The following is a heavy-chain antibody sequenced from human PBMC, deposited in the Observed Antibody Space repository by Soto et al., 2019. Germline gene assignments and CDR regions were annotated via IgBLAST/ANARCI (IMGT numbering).Heavy chain of an antibody. CDR3: ARVLRVTAPYSNWFDP. CDR2: IYYSGST. CDR1: GGSISSGDYY. D-gene: IGHD2-21*02. Sequence: SETLSLTCTVSGGSISSGDYYWSWIRQPPXKGLEWIGYIYYSGSTYYNPSLKSRVTISVDTSKNQFSLKLSSVTAADTAVYYCARVLRVTAPYSNWFDPWGQGTLVTVSS. V-gene: IGHV4-30-4*01. J-gene: IGHJ5*02.